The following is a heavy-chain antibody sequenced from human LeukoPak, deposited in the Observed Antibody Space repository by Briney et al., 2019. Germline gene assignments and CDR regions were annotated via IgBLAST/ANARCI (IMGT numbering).Heavy chain of an antibody. CDR1: GFTFSSFG. Sequence: GRSLRLSCAASGFTFSSFGMHWVRQAPGKGLEWVAVIWYDGSNEYEADSVKGRFTISRDNSKNTLYLQMNSLRADDTAVYYCARARGGQWGHFDSCGQGTLVTVSS. CDR2: IWYDGSNE. V-gene: IGHV3-33*01. D-gene: IGHD6-19*01. CDR3: ARARGGQWGHFDS. J-gene: IGHJ4*02.